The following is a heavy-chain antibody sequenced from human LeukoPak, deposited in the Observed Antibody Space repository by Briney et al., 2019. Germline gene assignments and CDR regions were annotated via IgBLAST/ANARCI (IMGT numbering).Heavy chain of an antibody. Sequence: GGSLRLSCAASGFTFCSYSMNWVRQAPGKGLEWVSSISSSSSYIYYADSVKGRFTIPRDNAKNSLYLQMNSLRAEDTAVYYCARDIAAAGFFDYWGQGTLVTVSS. CDR2: ISSSSSYI. D-gene: IGHD6-13*01. J-gene: IGHJ4*02. CDR1: GFTFCSYS. V-gene: IGHV3-21*01. CDR3: ARDIAAAGFFDY.